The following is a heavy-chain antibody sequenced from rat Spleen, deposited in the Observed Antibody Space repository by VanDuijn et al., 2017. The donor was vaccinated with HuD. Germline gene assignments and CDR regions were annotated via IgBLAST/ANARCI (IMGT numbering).Heavy chain of an antibody. D-gene: IGHD1-6*01. CDR2: ISYDGSNT. V-gene: IGHV5-29*01. Sequence: EVHLVESDGGLVQPGRSLKLSCATSGFTFSDFYMAWVRQAPTKGLDWVASISYDGSNTYYRDSVKGRFTISRDNAKSTLYLQMDSLRSEDTATYYCTRAMYTTDYYYAKGYYVMDAWGQGASVTVSS. CDR3: TRAMYTTDYYYAKGYYVMDA. J-gene: IGHJ4*01. CDR1: GFTFSDFY.